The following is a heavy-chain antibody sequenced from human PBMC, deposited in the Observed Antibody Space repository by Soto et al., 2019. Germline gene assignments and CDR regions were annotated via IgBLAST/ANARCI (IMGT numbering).Heavy chain of an antibody. CDR3: ARGGIIGTPTDY. Sequence: PVGPLNISLGDSCHHFGTGFSGWVSPMPGKGLEWMGIIFPGDSDTRYRPSFQGQVTISVERSINTAYLQWSSLKASDTARYFCARGGIIGTPTDYWGQGTHVTVSS. D-gene: IGHD1-7*01. CDR2: IFPGDSDT. V-gene: IGHV5-51*01. J-gene: IGHJ4*02. CDR1: CHHFGTGF.